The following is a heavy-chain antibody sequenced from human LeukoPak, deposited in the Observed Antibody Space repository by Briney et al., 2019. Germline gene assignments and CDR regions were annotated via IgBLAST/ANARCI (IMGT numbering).Heavy chain of an antibody. J-gene: IGHJ3*02. D-gene: IGHD1-26*01. Sequence: GGSLRLPCAASGFTFSSYCMNWVRQAPGKGREWVSSISSSSSYIYYADSVKVRFTVSRYNTKNSLYLQMNSVTAEDTAVYYCAREGGSYPDDAFDIWGQGTMVTVSS. CDR3: AREGGSYPDDAFDI. CDR1: GFTFSSYC. CDR2: ISSSSSYI. V-gene: IGHV3-21*01.